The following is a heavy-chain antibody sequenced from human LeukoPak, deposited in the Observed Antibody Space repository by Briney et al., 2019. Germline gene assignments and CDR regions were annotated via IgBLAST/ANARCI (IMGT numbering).Heavy chain of an antibody. CDR3: ATDPPLSTTVAYY. J-gene: IGHJ4*02. CDR2: INPNSGGT. Sequence: GASVKVSCKASGYTFTGYYMHWVRQAPGQGLEWMGWINPNSGGTNYAQKFQGRVTMTRDTSISTAYMELSRLRSEDTAVYYCATDPPLSTTVAYYWGQGTLVTVSS. CDR1: GYTFTGYY. V-gene: IGHV1-2*02. D-gene: IGHD4-23*01.